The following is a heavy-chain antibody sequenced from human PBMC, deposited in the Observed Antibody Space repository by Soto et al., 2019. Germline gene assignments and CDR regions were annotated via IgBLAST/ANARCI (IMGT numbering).Heavy chain of an antibody. J-gene: IGHJ3*02. Sequence: GGSLRLSCAASGFTFSSYGMHWVRQAPGKGLEWVAVISYDGSNKYYADSVKGRFTISRDNSKNTLYLQMNSLRAEDTAVYYCAKENTYYYDSSGPDAFDIWGQGTMVTVS. CDR3: AKENTYYYDSSGPDAFDI. D-gene: IGHD3-22*01. CDR2: ISYDGSNK. CDR1: GFTFSSYG. V-gene: IGHV3-30*18.